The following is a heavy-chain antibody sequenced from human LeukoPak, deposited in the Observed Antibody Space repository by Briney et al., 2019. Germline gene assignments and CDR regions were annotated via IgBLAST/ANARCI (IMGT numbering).Heavy chain of an antibody. CDR3: ARDTSGWSDAYARHFDL. CDR1: GGSISPYY. Sequence: PSETLSLTCTVSGGSISPYYWSWIRQPPGKGLEWIGYIYYSGSTSYNPSLKSRVTISVDTSKNQFSLKLSSVTAADTAVYYCARDTSGWSDAYARHFDLWGRGTLVTVSS. D-gene: IGHD6-19*01. J-gene: IGHJ2*01. CDR2: IYYSGST. V-gene: IGHV4-59*01.